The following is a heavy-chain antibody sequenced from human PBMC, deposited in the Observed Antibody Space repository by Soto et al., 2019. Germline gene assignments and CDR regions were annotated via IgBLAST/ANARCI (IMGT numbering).Heavy chain of an antibody. Sequence: QVQLVQSGAEVKKPGSSVKVSCKASGGAFSDYAFSWVRQAPGQGLEWLGGIMPIFRAPDYAQKFQGRVTITADEFTRTAYMEMNSLRSEDTAVYYCASWLKGPDIGNYYYRMDVWGQGTTVTVS. CDR2: IMPIFRAP. CDR1: GGAFSDYA. V-gene: IGHV1-69*12. D-gene: IGHD2-15*01. CDR3: ASWLKGPDIGNYYYRMDV. J-gene: IGHJ6*02.